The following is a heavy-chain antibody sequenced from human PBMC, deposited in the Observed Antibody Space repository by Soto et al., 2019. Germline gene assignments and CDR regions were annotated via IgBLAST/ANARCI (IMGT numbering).Heavy chain of an antibody. CDR1: GFTVSNYG. Sequence: VQLVESGGGVVQPGRSLRLSCAASGFTVSNYGMHWFRQAPGKGLEWVAVMSYDEGRKYYADSVKGRFTISRDNSKNTLYLQMDSLTSEDTAMYYCARVEMATIWFFDYWGQGTLVTVSA. J-gene: IGHJ4*02. CDR2: MSYDEGRK. D-gene: IGHD3-10*01. CDR3: ARVEMATIWFFDY. V-gene: IGHV3-30-3*01.